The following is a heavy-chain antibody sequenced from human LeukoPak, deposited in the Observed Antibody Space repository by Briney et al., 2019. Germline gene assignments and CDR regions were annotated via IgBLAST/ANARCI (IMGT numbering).Heavy chain of an antibody. D-gene: IGHD6-19*01. J-gene: IGHJ4*02. CDR2: FDPEDGET. Sequence: GASVKVSCKVSGYTLTELSMHWVRQAPVKGLEWMGGFDPEDGETIYAQKFQGRVTMTEDTSTDTAYMELSSLRSEDTAVYYCATANPEQGLVRGLDYWAREPWSPSPQ. V-gene: IGHV1-24*01. CDR1: GYTLTELS. CDR3: ATANPEQGLVRGLDY.